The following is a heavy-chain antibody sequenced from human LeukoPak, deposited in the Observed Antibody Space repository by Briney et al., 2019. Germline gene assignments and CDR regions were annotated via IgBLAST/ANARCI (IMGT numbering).Heavy chain of an antibody. CDR1: GFTFDDYA. CDR2: ISWDGGST. CDR3: ARDMKKDIVVVVAENAFDI. V-gene: IGHV3-43D*03. D-gene: IGHD2-15*01. Sequence: GGSLRLSCAASGFTFDDYAMHWARQAPGKGLEWVSLISWDGGSTYYADSVKGRFTISRDNAKNSLYLQMNSLRAEDTAVYYCARDMKKDIVVVVAENAFDIWGQGTMVTVSS. J-gene: IGHJ3*02.